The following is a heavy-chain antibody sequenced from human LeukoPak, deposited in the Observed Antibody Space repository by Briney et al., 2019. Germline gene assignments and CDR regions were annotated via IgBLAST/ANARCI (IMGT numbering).Heavy chain of an antibody. J-gene: IGHJ4*02. CDR3: ARGTGTDIAATVDY. D-gene: IGHD5-12*01. CDR1: GFTFDDYG. V-gene: IGHV3-20*04. CDR2: INWNGGST. Sequence: GGSLRLSCAASGFTFDDYGMSWVRQAPGKGLGWVSGINWNGGSTGYADSVKGRFTISRDNAKNSLYLQMNSLRAEDTALYYCARGTGTDIAATVDYWGQGTLVTVSS.